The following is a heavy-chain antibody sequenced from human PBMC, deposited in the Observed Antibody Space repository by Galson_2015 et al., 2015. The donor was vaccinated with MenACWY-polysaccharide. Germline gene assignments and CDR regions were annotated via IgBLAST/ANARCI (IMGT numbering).Heavy chain of an antibody. Sequence: SLRPSCAASGFTFSNYWMTWVRQAPGKGLEWVANIKKDGSEKYYVDSVKGRFTISRDNALYLQMNSLRAEDTAVYFCARGHYGMDVWGQGTTVTVSS. J-gene: IGHJ6*02. V-gene: IGHV3-7*01. CDR1: GFTFSNYW. CDR3: ARGHYGMDV. CDR2: IKKDGSEK.